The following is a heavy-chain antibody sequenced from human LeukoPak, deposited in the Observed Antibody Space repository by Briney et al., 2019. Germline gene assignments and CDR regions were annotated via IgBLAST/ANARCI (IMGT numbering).Heavy chain of an antibody. CDR1: GGSISSSSYY. D-gene: IGHD3-22*01. J-gene: IGHJ4*02. CDR3: ARHTKGSYDRY. Sequence: SETLSLTCTVSGGSISSSSYYWGWIRQPPGKGLEWIGSIYYSGSTYYNPSLKSRVTISVDTSKNQFSLKLSSVTAADTAVYYCARHTKGSYDRYWGQGTLVTVSS. CDR2: IYYSGST. V-gene: IGHV4-39*01.